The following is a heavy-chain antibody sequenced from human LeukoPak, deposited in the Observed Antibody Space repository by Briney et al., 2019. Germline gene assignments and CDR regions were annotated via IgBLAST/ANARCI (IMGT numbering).Heavy chain of an antibody. CDR2: IYYSGST. D-gene: IGHD5-24*01. V-gene: IGHV4-59*01. J-gene: IGHJ4*02. CDR1: GGSISSYY. CDR3: ARDKMATKFGPFDY. Sequence: SETLSLTCTVSGGSISSYYWSWIRQPPGKGLEWIGYIYYSGSTNYNPSLKSRVTISVDTSKNQFSLKLSSVTAADTAVYYCARDKMATKFGPFDYWGQGTLVTVSS.